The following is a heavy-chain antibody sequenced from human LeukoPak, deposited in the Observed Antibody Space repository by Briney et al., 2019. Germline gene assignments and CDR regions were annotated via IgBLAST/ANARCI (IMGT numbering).Heavy chain of an antibody. V-gene: IGHV1-18*01. CDR2: ISAYNGNT. J-gene: IGHJ5*02. D-gene: IGHD6-13*01. CDR1: GYTFTSYG. CDR3: ARGPVTSSSWYSNWFNP. Sequence: ASVKVSCKASGYTFTSYGISWVRQAPGQGLEWMGWISAYNGNTNYAQKLQGRVTMTTDTSTSTAYMELRSLRSDDTAVYYCARGPVTSSSWYSNWFNPWGQGTLVTVSS.